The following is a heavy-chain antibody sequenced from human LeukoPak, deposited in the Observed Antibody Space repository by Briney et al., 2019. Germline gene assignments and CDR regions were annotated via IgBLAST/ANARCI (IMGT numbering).Heavy chain of an antibody. V-gene: IGHV4-4*09. J-gene: IGHJ6*03. CDR1: GGPITSHY. CDR2: ISTSGST. Sequence: SETLSLTCTVSGGPITSHYWSWIQQPPGKRLEWIGYISTSGSTNYNPSLKRRVTISLDRSNNQLSLILSSVTAADTAVYFCARGSTWSYYYYYYMDVWGKGTSVTVSS. CDR3: ARGSTWSYYYYYYMDV. D-gene: IGHD6-13*01.